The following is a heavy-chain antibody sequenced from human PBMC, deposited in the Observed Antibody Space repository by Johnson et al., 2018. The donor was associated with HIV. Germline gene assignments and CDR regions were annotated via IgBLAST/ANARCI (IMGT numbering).Heavy chain of an antibody. CDR3: AREFGQASSYAFDI. CDR2: LNHDGSEK. D-gene: IGHD3/OR15-3a*01. J-gene: IGHJ3*02. Sequence: MQLVESGGGVVQPGRSLRLSCAASGPTFRSYWMSWVRQAPGTGLEWAANLNHDGSEKYYVDSVKGRFTLSRDNAKNSLYLQMNSLRAEDTAVYYCAREFGQASSYAFDIWGQGTMVTVAS. CDR1: GPTFRSYW. V-gene: IGHV3-7*01.